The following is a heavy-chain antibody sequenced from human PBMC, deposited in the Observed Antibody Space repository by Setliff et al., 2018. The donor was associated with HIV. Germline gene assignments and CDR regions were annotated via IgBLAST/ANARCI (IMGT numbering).Heavy chain of an antibody. D-gene: IGHD6-6*01. CDR2: IIPILGTA. Sequence: ASVKVSCKASGYTFSDYYLHWVRQAPGQGLEWVGGIIPILGTANYAQKFQDRVTMTRDTSTSTVYMDLSRLRSEDTAVYYCARDHIAARSVDYWGQGTLVTVSS. V-gene: IGHV1-2*02. CDR1: GYTFSDYY. CDR3: ARDHIAARSVDY. J-gene: IGHJ4*02.